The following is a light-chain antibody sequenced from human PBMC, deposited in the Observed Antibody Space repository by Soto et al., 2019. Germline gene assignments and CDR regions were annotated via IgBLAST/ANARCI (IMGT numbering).Light chain of an antibody. CDR3: CSYAGREVI. Sequence: QSVLTQPASESGSPGQSITISCTGISSDIGSYNLVSWYQQHPGKAPKLIISEVRKRPSGVSNRFSGSKSGNTASLTISGLQAEDEADYYCCSYAGREVIFGGGTKLTVL. J-gene: IGLJ2*01. CDR1: SSDIGSYNL. CDR2: EVR. V-gene: IGLV2-23*02.